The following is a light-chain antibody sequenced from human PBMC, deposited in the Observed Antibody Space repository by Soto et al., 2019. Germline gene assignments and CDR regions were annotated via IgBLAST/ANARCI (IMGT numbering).Light chain of an antibody. Sequence: EIVLTQSPGTLSLASGERATLSCRASQRVSSSYLAWYQQKPGQAPRLLIYGASSRATGIPDRFSGSGSGTDFTLTISRLEPEDFAVYYCQQHGSSPITFGQGTRLEIK. CDR3: QQHGSSPIT. CDR1: QRVSSSY. CDR2: GAS. J-gene: IGKJ5*01. V-gene: IGKV3-20*01.